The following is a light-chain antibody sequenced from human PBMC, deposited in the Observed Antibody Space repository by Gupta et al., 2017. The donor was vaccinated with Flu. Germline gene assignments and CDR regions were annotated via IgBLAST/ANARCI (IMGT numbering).Light chain of an antibody. CDR1: SSAVGGFNY. V-gene: IGLV2-8*01. CDR2: EVS. Sequence: TSSAVGGFNYVSWYQQHPGKVTKIMIYEVSQRPSGVPDRLSGSKSGYTASLTVSGLQDEEEADYYCSSYAGSNKDVFGTGTKVTVL. J-gene: IGLJ1*01. CDR3: SSYAGSNKDV.